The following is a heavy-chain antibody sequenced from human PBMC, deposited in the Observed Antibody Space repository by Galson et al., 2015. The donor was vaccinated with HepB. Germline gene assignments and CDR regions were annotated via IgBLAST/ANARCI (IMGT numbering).Heavy chain of an antibody. CDR3: AKDRYAWSYDS. CDR2: SGSDDKT. V-gene: IGHV3-23*01. J-gene: IGHJ5*01. D-gene: IGHD1-7*01. Sequence: SLRLSCAASGFTFSTNAMSWVRQAPGKGLEWVSSSGSDDKTHYPESVKGRFTISRDNSKNTLYLQMSSLRVEDTAVYYCAKDRYAWSYDSWGQGTLVTVPS. CDR1: GFTFSTNA.